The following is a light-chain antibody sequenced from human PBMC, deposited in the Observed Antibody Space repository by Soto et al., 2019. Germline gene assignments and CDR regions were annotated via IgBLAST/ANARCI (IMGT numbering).Light chain of an antibody. J-gene: IGLJ2*01. V-gene: IGLV2-23*02. Sequence: QSVLTQPASVSGSPGQSITISCTGTSGDIGTYNLVSWYQQRPGRAPKLFIFEVNKRPSGVSNRFSASKSGNTASLTISGLQAEDEADYYCAAWDDSLNGLVFGGGTKVTVL. CDR1: SGDIGTYNL. CDR3: AAWDDSLNGLV. CDR2: EVN.